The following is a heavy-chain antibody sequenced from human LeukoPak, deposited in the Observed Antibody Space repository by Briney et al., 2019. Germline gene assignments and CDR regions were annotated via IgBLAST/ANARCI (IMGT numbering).Heavy chain of an antibody. Sequence: SETLSLTCTVSGYSISSGYYWGWIRQPPGKGLEWIGSIYHSGSTYYNPSLKSRVTISVDTSKNQFSLKLSSVTAADTAGYYCARAAVSAWVHIVATIPRCYFDYWGQGTLVTVSS. CDR3: ARAAVSAWVHIVATIPRCYFDY. CDR2: IYHSGST. J-gene: IGHJ4*02. V-gene: IGHV4-38-2*02. CDR1: GYSISSGYY. D-gene: IGHD5-12*01.